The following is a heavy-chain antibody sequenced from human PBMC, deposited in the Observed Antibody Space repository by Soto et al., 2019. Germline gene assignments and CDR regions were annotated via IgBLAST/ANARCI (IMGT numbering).Heavy chain of an antibody. J-gene: IGHJ5*02. V-gene: IGHV4-31*03. Sequence: QVQLQESGPGLVKPSQTLSLTCTVSGGSITSGGYYWSWIRQHPGKGLEWIGYIYYSGFTYYNPSPXSXFTISVDTSKNQFSLKLSSVTPADTAVYYCARSVFPWGQGTLVTVSS. CDR3: ARSVFP. CDR1: GGSITSGGYY. CDR2: IYYSGFT.